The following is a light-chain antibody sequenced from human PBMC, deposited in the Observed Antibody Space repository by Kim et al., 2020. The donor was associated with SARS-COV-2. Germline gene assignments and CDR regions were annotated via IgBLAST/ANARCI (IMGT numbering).Light chain of an antibody. V-gene: IGKV1-39*01. CDR3: QQSYSTPYT. CDR2: AAS. J-gene: IGKJ2*01. CDR1: QTISTY. Sequence: SASVGDRVTITCRASQTISTYLNWYQQKPGKPPRVLISAASNLHSGVPSRFSGSGSGTGFTLTITSLQVEDLATYYCQQSYSTPYTFGQGTKLEI.